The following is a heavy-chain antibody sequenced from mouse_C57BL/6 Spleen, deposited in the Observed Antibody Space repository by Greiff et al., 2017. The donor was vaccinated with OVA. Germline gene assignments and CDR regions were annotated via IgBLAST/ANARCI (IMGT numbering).Heavy chain of an antibody. CDR1: GYAFSSYW. CDR3: ARAGSSSAWFAY. V-gene: IGHV1-80*01. J-gene: IGHJ3*01. Sequence: VMLVESGAELVKPGASVKISCKASGYAFSSYWMNWVKQRPGKGLEWIGQIYPGDGDTNYNGKFKGKATLTADKSSSPAYMQLSSLTAEDSAVDCCARAGSSSAWFAYWGQGTLVTVAA. D-gene: IGHD1-1*01. CDR2: IYPGDGDT.